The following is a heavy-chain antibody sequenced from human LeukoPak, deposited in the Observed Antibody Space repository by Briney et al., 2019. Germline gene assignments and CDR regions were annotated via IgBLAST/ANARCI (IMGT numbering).Heavy chain of an antibody. J-gene: IGHJ5*02. CDR2: IYHSGST. Sequence: SETLSLTCTVSGYSISSGYYWGWIRQPPGKGLEWIGSIYHSGSTYYNPSLKSRVTISVDTSKNQFSLKLSSVTAADTAVYYCARVGVVVAALNWFDPWGQGTLVTVSS. CDR3: ARVGVVVAALNWFDP. CDR1: GYSISSGYY. V-gene: IGHV4-38-2*02. D-gene: IGHD2-15*01.